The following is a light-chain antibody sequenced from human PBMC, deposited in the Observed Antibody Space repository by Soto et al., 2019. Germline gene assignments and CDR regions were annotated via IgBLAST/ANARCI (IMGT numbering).Light chain of an antibody. V-gene: IGKV3-15*01. Sequence: EIVMTQSPATLSVSPGERATLSCRASQSVSSNLAWYQQKPCQAPRLLIYGASTRATGIPARFSVSGYGIEFTLTISSLQSEDFSVYYCQQYNTWPLTCGQGTNVQIK. CDR3: QQYNTWPLT. CDR1: QSVSSN. J-gene: IGKJ1*01. CDR2: GAS.